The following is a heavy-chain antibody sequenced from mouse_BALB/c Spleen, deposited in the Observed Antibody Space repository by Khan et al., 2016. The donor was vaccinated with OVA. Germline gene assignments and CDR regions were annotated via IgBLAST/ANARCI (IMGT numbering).Heavy chain of an antibody. J-gene: IGHJ4*01. CDR1: GFSLTNYG. CDR2: IWRDGST. V-gene: IGHV2-6-1*01. D-gene: IGHD2-10*01. CDR3: ARQPYYHYNVMDY. Sequence: VQLVESGPGLVAPSQSLSITCTISGFSLTNYGVHWVRQPPGKGLEWLVVIWRDGSTTYNSALKSRLTINKDNSKSQVFLKMNSLQTDDTAMYFCARQPYYHYNVMDYWGQGTSVTVSS.